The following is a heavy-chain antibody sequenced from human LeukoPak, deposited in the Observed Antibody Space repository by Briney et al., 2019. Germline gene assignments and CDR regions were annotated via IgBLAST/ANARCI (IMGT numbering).Heavy chain of an antibody. CDR3: ARAYKDRSLAGKKEFFQH. CDR2: ISWNSGTI. V-gene: IGHV3-9*01. D-gene: IGHD6-19*01. Sequence: GRSLRLSCAASGFTFDNYAMNWVRQVPGKGLEWISLISWNSGTIGYADSVKGRFTISRDNANNFLYLQMNSLRAEDTALYYCARAYKDRSLAGKKEFFQHWGQGTLVTVST. CDR1: GFTFDNYA. J-gene: IGHJ1*01.